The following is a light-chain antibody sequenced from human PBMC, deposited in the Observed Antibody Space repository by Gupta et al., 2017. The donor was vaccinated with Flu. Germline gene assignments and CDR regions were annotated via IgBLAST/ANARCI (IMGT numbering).Light chain of an antibody. CDR1: LHSDGKTY. V-gene: IGKV2D-29*01. CDR2: DVS. CDR3: MQAIEVTVT. Sequence: LHSDGKTYLYWYLQKPGQPPQLLIHDVSNRFSGVPDRLSGGGSGTDFTLKISRVEAEDVGVCYCMQAIEVTVTFGGGTKVELK. J-gene: IGKJ4*01.